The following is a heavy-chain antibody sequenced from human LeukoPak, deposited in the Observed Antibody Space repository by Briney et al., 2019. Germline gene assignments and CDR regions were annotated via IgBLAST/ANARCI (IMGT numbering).Heavy chain of an antibody. V-gene: IGHV4-59*08. D-gene: IGHD6-6*01. CDR2: VYYSGNT. J-gene: IGHJ4*02. CDR3: ARHGDSSSYYFDY. CDR1: GGSISGYY. Sequence: SETLSLTCAVSGGSISGYYWSWIRQPPGKGLEWIGYVYYSGNTKYNPSLKSRVTMSVDTSKNQFSLRLSSVTARDTAVYYCARHGDSSSYYFDYWGQGTLVTDSS.